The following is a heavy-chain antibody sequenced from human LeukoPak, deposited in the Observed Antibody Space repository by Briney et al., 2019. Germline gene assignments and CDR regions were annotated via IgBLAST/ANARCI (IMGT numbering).Heavy chain of an antibody. J-gene: IGHJ4*02. Sequence: SETLSLTCAVSGYSISSGLYWGWIRQTPGKGLEWIGSLYHTGRTYVNPSLEGRVTISLITSKNQFSLTLSSVTAADTAVYYCARFEGGYSSSCFWCFDYWGLGTLVTVSS. CDR3: ARFEGGYSSSCFWCFDY. V-gene: IGHV4-38-2*01. CDR1: GYSISSGLY. CDR2: LYHTGRT. D-gene: IGHD2-2*01.